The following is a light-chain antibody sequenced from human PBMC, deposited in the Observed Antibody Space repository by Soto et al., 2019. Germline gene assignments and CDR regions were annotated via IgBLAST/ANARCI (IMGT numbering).Light chain of an antibody. V-gene: IGLV2-14*01. Sequence: QSVLTQPASVSGSPGQSIAISCTGTSSDVGGYNYVSWYQQHPGKAPKLIIHEVSDRPSGISDRFSGSKSGNTASLTISGLQADDEADYYCCSNTSYKTRVFGTGNKVTV. CDR2: EVS. J-gene: IGLJ1*01. CDR3: CSNTSYKTRV. CDR1: SSDVGGYNY.